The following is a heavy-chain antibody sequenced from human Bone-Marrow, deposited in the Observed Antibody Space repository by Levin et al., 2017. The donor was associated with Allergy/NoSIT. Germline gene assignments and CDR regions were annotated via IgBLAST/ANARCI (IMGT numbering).Heavy chain of an antibody. V-gene: IGHV4-39*01. J-gene: IGHJ6*03. Sequence: SQTLSLTCTVSGGSISSSSYYWGWIRQPPGKGLEWIGGIYYSGSTYYNPSLKSRVTISVDTSKNQFSLKLSSVTAADTAVYYCARQKDSGSYLSYMDVWGKGTTVTVSS. CDR3: ARQKDSGSYLSYMDV. CDR1: GGSISSSSYY. D-gene: IGHD3-10*01. CDR2: IYYSGST.